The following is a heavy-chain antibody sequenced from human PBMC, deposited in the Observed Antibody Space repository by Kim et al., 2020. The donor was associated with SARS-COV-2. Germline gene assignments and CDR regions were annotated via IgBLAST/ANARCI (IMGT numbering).Heavy chain of an antibody. CDR2: INHSGST. V-gene: IGHV4-34*01. CDR3: ARGFLWFGDHYGMDV. CDR1: GGSFSGYY. J-gene: IGHJ6*02. Sequence: SETLSLTCAVYGGSFSGYYWSWIRQPPGKGLEWIGEINHSGSTNYNPSLKSRVTISVDTSKNQFSLKLSSVTAADTAVYYCARGFLWFGDHYGMDVWGQGTTVTVSS. D-gene: IGHD3-10*01.